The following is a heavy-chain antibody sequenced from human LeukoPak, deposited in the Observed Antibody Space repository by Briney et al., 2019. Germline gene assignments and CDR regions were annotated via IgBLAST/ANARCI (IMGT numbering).Heavy chain of an antibody. J-gene: IGHJ3*02. Sequence: PSETLSLTCTVSGGSSSSYYWSWIRQPPGKGLERIGYICYSGSTNYNPYLKSRVTISVDTSKNQFSLKLSSVTAADTAVYYCARETSLMGATVGSAFDIWGQGTMVTVSS. CDR3: ARETSLMGATVGSAFDI. CDR1: GGSSSSYY. D-gene: IGHD1-26*01. V-gene: IGHV4-59*01. CDR2: ICYSGST.